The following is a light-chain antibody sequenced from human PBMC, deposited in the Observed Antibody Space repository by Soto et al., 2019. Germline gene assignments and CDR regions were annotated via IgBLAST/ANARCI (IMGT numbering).Light chain of an antibody. Sequence: EVVLTQSPGTLSLSAGERATLSCRASQSVANNHLAWYQQRPGQAPRLLIYAASTRAAGIPDRFSGSGSGTDFTITISRLEPEDFGAFFCRHYGRSPIFTFGPGTTLDMK. CDR3: RHYGRSPIFT. J-gene: IGKJ3*01. V-gene: IGKV3-20*01. CDR1: QSVANNH. CDR2: AAS.